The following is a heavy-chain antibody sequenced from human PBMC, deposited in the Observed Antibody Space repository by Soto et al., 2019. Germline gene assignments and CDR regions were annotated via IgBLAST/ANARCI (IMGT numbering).Heavy chain of an antibody. V-gene: IGHV4-59*08. CDR2: IYYSGST. Sequence: LEMLSLTCTVSGDSISSYYWSWIRQPPGKGLEWIGYIYYSGSTNFNPSLKSRVTISVDTSKNQFSLKLSSVTAADTAVYYCARHIHSGYEGSYWYFDLWGRGTLVTVSS. J-gene: IGHJ2*01. CDR3: ARHIHSGYEGSYWYFDL. D-gene: IGHD5-12*01. CDR1: GDSISSYY.